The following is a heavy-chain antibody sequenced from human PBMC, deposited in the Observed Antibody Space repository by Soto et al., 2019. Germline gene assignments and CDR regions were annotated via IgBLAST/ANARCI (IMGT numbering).Heavy chain of an antibody. Sequence: GGSRRLSCAASGFSFSTYTMSWVRRAPGKGLECVSAISGNGGSPSYADSVQGRFTISRDNPKKTLYLQMNSLRAEDTAVYYCAKARCTTSNCDVPDYWGQGTLVTVSS. J-gene: IGHJ4*02. CDR3: AKARCTTSNCDVPDY. CDR1: GFSFSTYT. D-gene: IGHD2-2*01. CDR2: ISGNGGSP. V-gene: IGHV3-23*01.